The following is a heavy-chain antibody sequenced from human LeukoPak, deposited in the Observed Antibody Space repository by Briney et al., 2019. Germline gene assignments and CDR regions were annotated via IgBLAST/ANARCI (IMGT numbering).Heavy chain of an antibody. Sequence: GASVKVSCKASGYTFTGYYMHWVRQAPGQGLEWMGWINPNSGGTNYAQKFQGRVTMTRDTSISTAYMELSRLRSDDTAVYYCASSIHYYDSSGYYRPLDYWGQGTLVTVSS. CDR1: GYTFTGYY. J-gene: IGHJ4*02. CDR3: ASSIHYYDSSGYYRPLDY. D-gene: IGHD3-22*01. V-gene: IGHV1-2*02. CDR2: INPNSGGT.